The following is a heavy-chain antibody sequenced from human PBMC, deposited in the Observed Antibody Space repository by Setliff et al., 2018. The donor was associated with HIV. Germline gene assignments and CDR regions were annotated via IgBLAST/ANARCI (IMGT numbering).Heavy chain of an antibody. CDR2: ISGDNGDT. Sequence: ASVKVSCKASGYTFSNYGISWLRQAPGQGPEWMGWISGDNGDTNYAQKLQVRVTLTRDTSMTTAYMELRSLRSDDTAVYYCVRSPGSFISTDSTEAGDYWGQGTQVTV. V-gene: IGHV1-18*01. CDR3: VRSPGSFISTDSTEAGDY. CDR1: GYTFSNYG. J-gene: IGHJ4*02. D-gene: IGHD3-22*01.